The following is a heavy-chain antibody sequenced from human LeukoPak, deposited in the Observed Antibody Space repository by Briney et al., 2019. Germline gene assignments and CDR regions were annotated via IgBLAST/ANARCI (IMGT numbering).Heavy chain of an antibody. Sequence: PGGSLRLSCAASGFTFSRSAMTWARQTPGKGVDWVSSISSSGNTYYADSVKGRLTISIHNSKNMLYLQMNSLRAEDTAVYYCVKGRISEDGLDFWGQGTLVTVSS. J-gene: IGHJ4*02. CDR3: VKGRISEDGLDF. CDR2: ISSSGNT. CDR1: GFTFSRSA. V-gene: IGHV3-23*01. D-gene: IGHD6-13*01.